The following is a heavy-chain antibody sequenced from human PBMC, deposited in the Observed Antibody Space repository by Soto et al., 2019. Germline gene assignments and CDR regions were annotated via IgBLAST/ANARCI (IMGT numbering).Heavy chain of an antibody. D-gene: IGHD3-10*01. J-gene: IGHJ5*02. CDR1: GYSISSGYY. V-gene: IGHV4-38-2*01. Sequence: PSETLYLTCAVSGYSISSGYYWGWIRQPPGKGLEWIGSIYHSGSTYYNPSLKSRVTISVDTSKNQFSLKLSSVTAADTAVYYCATQRGSLLWFGEFNWFDPWGQGTLVTVSS. CDR3: ATQRGSLLWFGEFNWFDP. CDR2: IYHSGST.